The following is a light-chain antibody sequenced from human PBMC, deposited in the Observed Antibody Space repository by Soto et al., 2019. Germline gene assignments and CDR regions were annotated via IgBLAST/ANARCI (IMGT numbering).Light chain of an antibody. J-gene: IGKJ1*01. CDR1: QSISSW. CDR2: DAS. V-gene: IGKV1-5*01. Sequence: DIQMTQSPSTLSASVGEIVTITCRASQSISSWLAWYQQKPGEAPKLLIYDASALPRGVPSRFSGSGSGTKFTPTIASLQPDDFATYYCQQYETFSGTFGPGTKVDIK. CDR3: QQYETFSGT.